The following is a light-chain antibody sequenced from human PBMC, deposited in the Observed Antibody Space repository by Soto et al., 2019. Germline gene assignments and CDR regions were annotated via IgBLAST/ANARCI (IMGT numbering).Light chain of an antibody. Sequence: DIQMTQSPSDMSASVGDRVTITCRASQDISNFLVWFQQRPGKVPKRLMYSANRLESGVPSRFSGSGSGTEFTLTISSLQPEDFATYYCQHYNSYSEAFGQGTKVDIK. V-gene: IGKV1-17*03. CDR3: QHYNSYSEA. CDR2: SAN. CDR1: QDISNF. J-gene: IGKJ1*01.